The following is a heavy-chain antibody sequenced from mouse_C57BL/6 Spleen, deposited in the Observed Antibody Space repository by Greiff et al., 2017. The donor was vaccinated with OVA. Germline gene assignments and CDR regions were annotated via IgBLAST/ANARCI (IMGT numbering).Heavy chain of an antibody. J-gene: IGHJ4*01. CDR3: ARQSTMVTTWAMDY. CDR2: IDPNSGGT. V-gene: IGHV1-72*01. Sequence: QVQLKESGAELVKPGASVKLSCKASGYTFTSYWMHWVKQRPGRGLEWIGRIDPNSGGTKYNEKFKSKATLTVDKPSSTAYMQLSSLTSEDSAVYYCARQSTMVTTWAMDYWGQGTSVTVSS. D-gene: IGHD2-1*01. CDR1: GYTFTSYW.